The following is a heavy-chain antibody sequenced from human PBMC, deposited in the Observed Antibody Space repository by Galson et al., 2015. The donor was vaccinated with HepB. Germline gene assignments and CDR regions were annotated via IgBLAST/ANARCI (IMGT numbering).Heavy chain of an antibody. V-gene: IGHV3-30*18. D-gene: IGHD7-27*01. Sequence: SLRLSCAASGFTFSSYGMHWVRQAPGKGLEWVAVISYDGSNKYYADSVKGQFTISRDNSKNTLYLQMNSLRAEDTAVYYCAKPGDSPFDYWGQGTLVTVSS. CDR2: ISYDGSNK. J-gene: IGHJ4*02. CDR3: AKPGDSPFDY. CDR1: GFTFSSYG.